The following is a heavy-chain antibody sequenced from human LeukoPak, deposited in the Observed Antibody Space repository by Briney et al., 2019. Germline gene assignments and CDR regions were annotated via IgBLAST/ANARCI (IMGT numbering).Heavy chain of an antibody. V-gene: IGHV3-48*03. CDR3: SGQYSSSSVVDY. Sequence: GGALRLSCAASGFSFSSYEMNWVRQGPGKGLEWVSYISSSGSIMYSADSVKGRFTISRDNAKNSLYLQMNSLRAEDTAIYYCSGQYSSSSVVDYWGQGTLVTVSS. CDR1: GFSFSSYE. D-gene: IGHD6-6*01. J-gene: IGHJ4*02. CDR2: ISSSGSIM.